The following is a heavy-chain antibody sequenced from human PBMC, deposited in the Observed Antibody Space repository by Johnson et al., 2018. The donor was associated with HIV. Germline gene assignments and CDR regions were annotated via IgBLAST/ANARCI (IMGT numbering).Heavy chain of an antibody. CDR3: ARPRPMIVVAKGAFDI. D-gene: IGHD3-22*01. V-gene: IGHV3-66*04. Sequence: VQLVESGGGLVQPGGSLRLSCAVSGFTVSSNYITWVRQAPGKGLEWISGIYSGGDTYYADSVKGRFTISRDDSKNTLYLQMNSLGAEDTAVYYCARPRPMIVVAKGAFDIWGQGTMVTVSS. CDR2: IYSGGDT. CDR1: GFTVSSNY. J-gene: IGHJ3*02.